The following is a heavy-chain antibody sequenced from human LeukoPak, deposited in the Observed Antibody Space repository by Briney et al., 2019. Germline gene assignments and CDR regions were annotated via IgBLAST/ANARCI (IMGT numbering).Heavy chain of an antibody. CDR1: GGSVSSSTYY. CDR3: VRDRPYYYDTTYFDS. J-gene: IGHJ4*02. V-gene: IGHV4-39*07. D-gene: IGHD3-22*01. Sequence: SETLSLTCTVSGGSVSSSTYYWGWIRQPPGKELEWIGTIYYSGSTYYNPSLKSRVTISVDTSKNQFSLKLTSMTAADTAVYYCVRDRPYYYDTTYFDSWGQGTLVTVSS. CDR2: IYYSGST.